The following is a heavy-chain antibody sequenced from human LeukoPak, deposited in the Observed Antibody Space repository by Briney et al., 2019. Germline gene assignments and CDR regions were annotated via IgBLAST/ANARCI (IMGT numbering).Heavy chain of an antibody. CDR1: GFTFSSYW. J-gene: IGHJ4*02. D-gene: IGHD4-23*01. CDR2: IKQDGSEI. Sequence: GGSLRLSCAASGFTFSSYWMSWVRQAPGKGLEWVANIKQDGSEIHYVDSVKGRFTISRDNAKTSLYLQMNSLRADDTAVYYCARDHVYGGNSGFDYWGRGILVTVSS. CDR3: ARDHVYGGNSGFDY. V-gene: IGHV3-7*01.